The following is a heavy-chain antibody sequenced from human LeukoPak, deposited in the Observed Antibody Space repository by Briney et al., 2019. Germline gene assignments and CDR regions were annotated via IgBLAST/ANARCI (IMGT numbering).Heavy chain of an antibody. J-gene: IGHJ4*02. CDR1: GFTVSSNY. CDR2: ISYDGSNK. V-gene: IGHV3-30*18. Sequence: PGGSLRLSCAASGFTVSSNYMSWVRQAPGKGLEWVAVISYDGSNKYYADSVKGRFTISRDNSKNTLYLQMNSLRAEDTAVYYCAKDRGPSYDSSGYRGRTSPNLDYWGQGTLVTVSS. CDR3: AKDRGPSYDSSGYRGRTSPNLDY. D-gene: IGHD3-22*01.